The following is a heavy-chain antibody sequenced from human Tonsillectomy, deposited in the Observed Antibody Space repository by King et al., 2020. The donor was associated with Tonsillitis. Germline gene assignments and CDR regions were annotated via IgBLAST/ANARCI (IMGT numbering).Heavy chain of an antibody. V-gene: IGHV4-30-4*01. CDR1: GDSIRSDDYY. CDR3: SIPPYI. CDR2: IYYSGAT. J-gene: IGHJ3*02. Sequence: VQLQESGPRLVKPSQTLSLTCTVSGDSIRSDDYYWSWIRQPPVKGLEWIGYIYYSGATYYNPSLKSRVSIAMDTSKNQFSLNLSSVTAADTAVYYCSIPPYIWGQGTMVTVSS.